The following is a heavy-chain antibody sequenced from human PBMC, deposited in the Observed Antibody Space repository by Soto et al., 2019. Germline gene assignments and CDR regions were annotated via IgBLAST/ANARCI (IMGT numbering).Heavy chain of an antibody. CDR1: GFPFDYYV. D-gene: IGHD1-26*01. CDR2: ISWNSGSI. CDR3: VKESSWEPRAFDI. J-gene: IGHJ3*02. Sequence: GGSLRLSWASSGFPFDYYVVHWVRHTPGKGLEWVSGISWNSGSIGYADSVKGRFTISRDNAKNSLYLQMNSLRAEDTALYYCVKESSWEPRAFDIWGQGTMVTVSS. V-gene: IGHV3-9*01.